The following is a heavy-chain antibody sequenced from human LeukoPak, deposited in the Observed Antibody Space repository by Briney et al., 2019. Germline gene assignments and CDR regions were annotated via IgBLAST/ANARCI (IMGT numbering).Heavy chain of an antibody. CDR1: GFTFSSYS. Sequence: PGGSLRLSCVGSGFTFSSYSMNRVRQAPGKGLEWVSSISSSSSYIYYADSVKGRFTISRDNAKNSLYLQMNSLRAEDTAVYYCASPVRRDAFDIWGQGTMVTVSS. V-gene: IGHV3-21*01. J-gene: IGHJ3*02. D-gene: IGHD6-6*01. CDR3: ASPVRRDAFDI. CDR2: ISSSSSYI.